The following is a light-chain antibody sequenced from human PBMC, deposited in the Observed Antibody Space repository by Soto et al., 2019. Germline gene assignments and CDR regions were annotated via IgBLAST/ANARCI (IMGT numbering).Light chain of an antibody. CDR1: QSLSSNY. V-gene: IGKV3-20*01. Sequence: EIVLTQSPGTLSFSPGDTATLSCRASQSLSSNYLAWYQQRPGQAPKLLIYDISSRATGIPDRFSGSGSGTDFTLTITRLDPEDFAVYYCQQYGGSMTFGQGTRLEIE. CDR3: QQYGGSMT. J-gene: IGKJ5*01. CDR2: DIS.